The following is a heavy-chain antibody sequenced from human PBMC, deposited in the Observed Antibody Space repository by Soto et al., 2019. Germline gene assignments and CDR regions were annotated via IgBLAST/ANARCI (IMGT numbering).Heavy chain of an antibody. D-gene: IGHD2-21*01. CDR1: GFTFSSYA. CDR3: ASQSPMGEKILWYFQH. CDR2: ISYDGSNK. Sequence: GGSLRLSCAASGFTFSSYAMHWVRQAPGKGLEWVAVISYDGSNKYYADSVKGRFTISRDNSKNTLYLQMNSLRAEDTAVYYCASQSPMGEKILWYFQHWGQGTLVTVSS. V-gene: IGHV3-30-3*01. J-gene: IGHJ1*01.